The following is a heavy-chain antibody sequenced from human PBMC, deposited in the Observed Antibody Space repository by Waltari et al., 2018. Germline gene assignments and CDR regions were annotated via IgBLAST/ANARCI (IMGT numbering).Heavy chain of an antibody. D-gene: IGHD3-3*01. V-gene: IGHV3-21*01. J-gene: IGHJ4*02. CDR1: GFTFSSYS. CDR2: ITSGSTFI. CDR3: ARAPGLGSGYPY. Sequence: EVQLVESGGGLVKPGGSLRLSCAASGFTFSSYSMNWVRQAPGGGLEWVASITSGSTFIYYEDSVKGRFTISRDNAKNSLYLQMNSLRVEDTAIYYCARAPGLGSGYPYWGQGTLVTVSS.